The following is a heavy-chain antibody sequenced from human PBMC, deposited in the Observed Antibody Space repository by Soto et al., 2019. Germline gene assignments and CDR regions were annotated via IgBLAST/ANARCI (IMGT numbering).Heavy chain of an antibody. CDR1: VVSISSRDHY. D-gene: IGHD2-8*01. CDR2: IFYSGTA. Sequence: PSETLSLTCTVSVVSISSRDHYWTWIRQSPGKGLEWIGYIFYSGTAYSNPSLKSRVTISQDTSKNQFSLSLESVTAADSAIYYCARAVVPNNAYCHSWGQGTLVTVSS. V-gene: IGHV4-30-4*01. CDR3: ARAVVPNNAYCHS. J-gene: IGHJ4*02.